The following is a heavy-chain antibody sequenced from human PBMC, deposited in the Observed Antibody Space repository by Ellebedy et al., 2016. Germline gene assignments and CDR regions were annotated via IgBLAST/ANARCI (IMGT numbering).Heavy chain of an antibody. V-gene: IGHV3-33*06. CDR1: GFTFRSFA. CDR3: AKTEPSGGQWPHQYYGMDV. CDR2: VFHDGIRQ. J-gene: IGHJ6*02. Sequence: GGSLRLSXSASGFTFRSFAIHWVRLAPGKGLEWVGIVFHDGIRQDHADSVKGRFTISRDNSKNMVYLQMNSLRGGDTAVYYCAKTEPSGGQWPHQYYGMDVWGQGTTVTVSS. D-gene: IGHD6-19*01.